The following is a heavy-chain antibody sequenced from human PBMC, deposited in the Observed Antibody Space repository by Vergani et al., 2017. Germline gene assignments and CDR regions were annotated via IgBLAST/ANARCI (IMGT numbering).Heavy chain of an antibody. Sequence: EVQLVQSGAEVKKPGESLRISCKGSGYSFTSYWISWVRQMPGKGLEWMGRIDPSDSYTNYSPSFQGHVAISAYKSSSTAYLQWSSLKASDTAMDYCATGSPQDSSGWYGDPYRFDYWGQGTLVTVSS. J-gene: IGHJ4*02. CDR1: GYSFTSYW. CDR2: IDPSDSYT. V-gene: IGHV5-10-1*01. D-gene: IGHD6-19*01. CDR3: ATGSPQDSSGWYGDPYRFDY.